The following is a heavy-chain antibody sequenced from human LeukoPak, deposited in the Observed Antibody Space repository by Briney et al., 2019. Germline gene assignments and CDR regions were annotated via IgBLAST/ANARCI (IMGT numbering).Heavy chain of an antibody. CDR1: GGSFSGYY. V-gene: IGHV4-34*01. Sequence: SETLSLTCAVYGGSFSGYYWSWIRQPPGKGLEWIGEINHSGSTNYNPSLKSRVTISVDTSKNQFSLKLSSVTAADTAVYHCASHTTLGYCSGGSCYPYNWFDPWGQGTLVTVSS. D-gene: IGHD2-15*01. CDR2: INHSGST. CDR3: ASHTTLGYCSGGSCYPYNWFDP. J-gene: IGHJ5*02.